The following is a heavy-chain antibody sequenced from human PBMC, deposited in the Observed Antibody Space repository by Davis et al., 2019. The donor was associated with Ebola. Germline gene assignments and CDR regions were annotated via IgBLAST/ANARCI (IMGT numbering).Heavy chain of an antibody. V-gene: IGHV1-3*01. J-gene: IGHJ6*03. CDR3: ARANIVVGTYYYYMDV. D-gene: IGHD2-2*01. Sequence: ASVKVSCKASGYTFTSYAMHWVRQAPGQRLEWMGWINAGNGNTKYSQKFQGRVTITRDTSASTAYMELSSLRSEDTAVYYCARANIVVGTYYYYMDVWGKGTTVTVSS. CDR1: GYTFTSYA. CDR2: INAGNGNT.